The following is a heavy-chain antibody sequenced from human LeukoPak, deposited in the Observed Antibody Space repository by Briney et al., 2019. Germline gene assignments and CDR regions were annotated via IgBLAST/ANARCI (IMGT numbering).Heavy chain of an antibody. J-gene: IGHJ4*02. Sequence: SETLSLTCTVSGGSISSHYWSWIRQPPGKGLEWIGYIYYSGSTNYNPSLKSRVTISVDTSKNQFSLKLSSVTAADTAVYYCARDYYDSSGYPGFDYWGQGTLVTVSS. CDR2: IYYSGST. CDR3: ARDYYDSSGYPGFDY. D-gene: IGHD3-22*01. V-gene: IGHV4-59*11. CDR1: GGSISSHY.